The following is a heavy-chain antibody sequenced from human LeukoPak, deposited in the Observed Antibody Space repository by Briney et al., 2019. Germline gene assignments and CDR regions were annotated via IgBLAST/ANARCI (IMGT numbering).Heavy chain of an antibody. CDR2: INPNSGGT. Sequence: ASVKVSCKASGYTFTGYYMHWVRQAPGQGLEWMGWINPNSGGTNYAQKFQGRVTMTRDTSISTAYMELSRLRSDDTAVYYCARDLAVAGYNWFDPWGQGTLVTVSS. V-gene: IGHV1-2*02. CDR3: ARDLAVAGYNWFDP. CDR1: GYTFTGYY. J-gene: IGHJ5*02. D-gene: IGHD6-19*01.